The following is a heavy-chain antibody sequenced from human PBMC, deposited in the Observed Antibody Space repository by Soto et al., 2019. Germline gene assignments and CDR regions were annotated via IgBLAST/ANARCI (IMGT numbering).Heavy chain of an antibody. CDR2: SYSGGSS. D-gene: IGHD3-22*01. J-gene: IGHJ4*02. CDR1: GDSVSSDY. V-gene: IGHV4-4*07. CDR3: ARELFFYDRSGYYRTPNYLDS. Sequence: QVQLQESGPGLVKPSETLSLTCTVSGDSVSSDYWTWIRQPAGKGLEWIGRSYSGGSSDYNPSLENRVNMSVDTSKNQFSLRLSSVTAADTAVYYCARELFFYDRSGYYRTPNYLDSWGQGTLVTVSS.